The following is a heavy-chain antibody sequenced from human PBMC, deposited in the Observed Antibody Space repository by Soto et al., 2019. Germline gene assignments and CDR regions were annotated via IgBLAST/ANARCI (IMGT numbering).Heavy chain of an antibody. J-gene: IGHJ4*02. CDR3: AKHTASTWGPLGDY. Sequence: GGSLRLSCAASGFTLTSYAMSWVRQAPGKGQEWVSAISGSGGTTHYADAVKGRFTISRDNSKNTLYLQMNSLRAEDTSIYYCAKHTASTWGPLGDYWGQGTLVTVSS. D-gene: IGHD6-13*01. V-gene: IGHV3-23*01. CDR2: ISGSGGTT. CDR1: GFTLTSYA.